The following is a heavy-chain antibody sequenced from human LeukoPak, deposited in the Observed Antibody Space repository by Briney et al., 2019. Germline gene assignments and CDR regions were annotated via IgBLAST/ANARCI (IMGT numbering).Heavy chain of an antibody. CDR3: ARKGGHFDY. Sequence: SETLSLTRTVSGGSISYYYWSWIRQSPGKGLEWIGYIYYNGSTNYNPSLKSRVTMSVDMSKNQFSLKLSSVTAADTAIYYCARKGGHFDYWGQGTLVTVSS. J-gene: IGHJ4*02. D-gene: IGHD2-15*01. V-gene: IGHV4-59*01. CDR2: IYYNGST. CDR1: GGSISYYY.